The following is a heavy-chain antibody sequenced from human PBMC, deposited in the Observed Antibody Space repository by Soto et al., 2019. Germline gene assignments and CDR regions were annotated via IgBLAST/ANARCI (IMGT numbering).Heavy chain of an antibody. V-gene: IGHV3-15*01. J-gene: IGHJ6*02. CDR3: TTDEVWCTNGFCRYYYYGMDV. D-gene: IGHD2-8*01. Sequence: GGSLRLSCAASGFTFSSAWMSWVRQAPGKGLEWVGRIKSKTDGGTTDYAAPVKGRFTISRDDSKNTLYLQLNSLKTADTAVYYCTTDEVWCTNGFCRYYYYGMDVWGQGTTVTV. CDR1: GFTFSSAW. CDR2: IKSKTDGGTT.